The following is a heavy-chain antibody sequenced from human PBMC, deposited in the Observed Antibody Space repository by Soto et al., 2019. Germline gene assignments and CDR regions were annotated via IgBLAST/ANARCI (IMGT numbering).Heavy chain of an antibody. D-gene: IGHD3-3*01. V-gene: IGHV3-30*18. Sequence: PGGSLRLSCAAAGFTLSSYGMHWVRQAPGKGLDWVAFISYDGSNKYYADSVKGRFTISRDNSKNALYLQMNSLRAEDTSVYYCAKDYYDFLSGSSPHTLYYYYGMHVWRQGTTVTVSS. CDR3: AKDYYDFLSGSSPHTLYYYYGMHV. CDR1: GFTLSSYG. J-gene: IGHJ6*02. CDR2: ISYDGSNK.